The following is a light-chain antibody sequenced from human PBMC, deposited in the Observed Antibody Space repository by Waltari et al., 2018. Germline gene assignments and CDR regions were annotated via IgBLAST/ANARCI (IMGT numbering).Light chain of an antibody. Sequence: VVVTQSPLSLPVTLGQPASISCRSSQSLVHSDGNTYLNWFQQRPGQSPRRLIYKVSNRDSGVPDRFSGSGSGTDFTLKISRVEAEDVGVYYCMQGTHWPPFTFGPGTKEDIK. V-gene: IGKV2-30*02. CDR2: KVS. CDR3: MQGTHWPPFT. CDR1: QSLVHSDGNTY. J-gene: IGKJ3*01.